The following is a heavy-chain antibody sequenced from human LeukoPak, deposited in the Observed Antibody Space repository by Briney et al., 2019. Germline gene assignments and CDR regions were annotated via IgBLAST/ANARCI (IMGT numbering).Heavy chain of an antibody. J-gene: IGHJ3*02. Sequence: GGSLRLSCAPSGFIFEDYGMHWVRQAPGKGLEWISYISNSGSSIYYADSVKGRFTISRDNAKNSLSLQMNSLRAEDAAVYYCARDRIAAAYDAFDIWGQGTVVTVSS. V-gene: IGHV3-48*04. D-gene: IGHD6-13*01. CDR2: ISNSGSSI. CDR1: GFIFEDYG. CDR3: ARDRIAAAYDAFDI.